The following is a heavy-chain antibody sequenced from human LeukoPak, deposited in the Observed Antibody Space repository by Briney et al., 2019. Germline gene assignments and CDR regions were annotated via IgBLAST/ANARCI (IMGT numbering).Heavy chain of an antibody. Sequence: ASVKVSCKASGYTFTSYDINWVRQATGQGLEWMGWMNPNGGNTGYAQKFQGRVTMTRSTSISTAYMELSSLRSEDTAVYYCARGVLRYFDWLLSDAFDIWGQGTMVTVSS. CDR1: GYTFTSYD. V-gene: IGHV1-8*01. CDR2: MNPNGGNT. CDR3: ARGVLRYFDWLLSDAFDI. D-gene: IGHD3-9*01. J-gene: IGHJ3*02.